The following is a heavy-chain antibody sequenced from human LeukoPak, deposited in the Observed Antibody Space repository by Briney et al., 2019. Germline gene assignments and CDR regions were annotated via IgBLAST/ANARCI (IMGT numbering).Heavy chain of an antibody. V-gene: IGHV4-59*12. CDR3: ARALRFLEWLAYYYYGMDV. CDR1: GGSINSYY. D-gene: IGHD3-3*01. Sequence: SETLSLTCTVSGGSINSYYWSWIRQPPGKGLEWIGYIYYSGSTNYNPSLKSRVTISVDTSKNQVSLKLSSVTAADTAVYYCARALRFLEWLAYYYYGMDVWGQGTTVTVSS. J-gene: IGHJ6*02. CDR2: IYYSGST.